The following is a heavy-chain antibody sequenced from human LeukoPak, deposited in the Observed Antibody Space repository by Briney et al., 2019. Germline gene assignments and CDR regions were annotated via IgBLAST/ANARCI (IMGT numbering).Heavy chain of an antibody. CDR1: GGSLSSSSYY. D-gene: IGHD5-18*01. CDR3: ASRGYSYGCDY. J-gene: IGHJ4*02. Sequence: SETLPHTCTVSGGSLSSSSYYWGWIRQPPGKGLEWIGSIYYSGSTYYAPSLKSRVTISVDTSKNQFSLKLSSVTAADTAVYYCASRGYSYGCDYWGQGTLVTVSS. CDR2: IYYSGST. V-gene: IGHV4-39*01.